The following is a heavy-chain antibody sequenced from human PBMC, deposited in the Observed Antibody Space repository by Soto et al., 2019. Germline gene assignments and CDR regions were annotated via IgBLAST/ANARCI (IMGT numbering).Heavy chain of an antibody. V-gene: IGHV3-33*01. CDR2: IWYDGSNK. CDR1: GFTFSSYG. D-gene: IGHD2-8*01. CDR3: ARDGDIVLMVYAIGYYGMDV. Sequence: GGSLRLSCAASGFTFSSYGMHWVRQAPGKGLEWVAVIWYDGSNKYYADSVKGRFTISRDNSKNTLYLQMNSLRAEDTAVYYCARDGDIVLMVYAIGYYGMDVWGQGTTVTVSS. J-gene: IGHJ6*02.